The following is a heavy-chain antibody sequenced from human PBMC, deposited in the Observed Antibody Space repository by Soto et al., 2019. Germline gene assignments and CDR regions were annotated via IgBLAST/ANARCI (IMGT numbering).Heavy chain of an antibody. D-gene: IGHD2-15*01. CDR1: GFTFSSHA. V-gene: IGHV3-23*01. CDR3: ARDMWWYLH. CDR2: ISAGSEGA. Sequence: EVQLLESGGGLVQPGGALRLSWSASGFTFSSHAMSWVRQAPGKGLEWISSISAGSEGAYYADSVKGRFTISRDNSNNTLELQMNSLRAEDTAVYYCARDMWWYLHWGQGTLVTVSS. J-gene: IGHJ4*02.